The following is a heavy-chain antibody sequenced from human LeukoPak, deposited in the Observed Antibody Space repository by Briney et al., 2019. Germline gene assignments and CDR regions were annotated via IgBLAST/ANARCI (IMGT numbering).Heavy chain of an antibody. V-gene: IGHV4-34*01. CDR2: INHSGST. J-gene: IGHJ4*02. D-gene: IGHD6-6*01. CDR3: ARRSIAARLYYFDY. CDR1: GGSFSGYY. Sequence: SETLSPTCAVDGGSFSGYYCSWIRQPPGKGLEWIGEINHSGSTNYNPSLKSRVTISVDTSKNKFSLKLSSVTAADTAVYYCARRSIAARLYYFDYWGQGTLVTVSS.